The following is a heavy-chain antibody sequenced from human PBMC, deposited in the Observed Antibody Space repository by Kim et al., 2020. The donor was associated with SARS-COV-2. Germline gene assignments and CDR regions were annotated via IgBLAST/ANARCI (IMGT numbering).Heavy chain of an antibody. Sequence: GGSLRLSCAASGFTLSNHLMHWVRQAPGKGLDWVALINEDGSDTTYVDSAKGRFTISRDNAKNTLYLQMNSLRAEDTAVYYCGSAPSIQYARDVWGQGT. CDR2: INEDGSDT. CDR1: GFTLSNHL. V-gene: IGHV3-74*01. J-gene: IGHJ6*02. D-gene: IGHD2-15*01. CDR3: GSAPSIQYARDV.